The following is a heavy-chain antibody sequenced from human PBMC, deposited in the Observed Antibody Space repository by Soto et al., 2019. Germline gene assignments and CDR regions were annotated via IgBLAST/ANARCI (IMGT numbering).Heavy chain of an antibody. CDR2: IYSCGST. CDR1: GFTVSSNY. J-gene: IGHJ6*02. CDR3: ARDWSSHCYTSDYYYGMDV. Sequence: EVQLVESGGGLIQPGGSLRLSCAASGFTVSSNYMSWVRQAPGKGLEWVSVIYSCGSTYYADSVKGRFTISRDNSKNTLYLQMNSLRAEDTAVYYCARDWSSHCYTSDYYYGMDVWGQGTTVTVSS. D-gene: IGHD2-2*02. V-gene: IGHV3-66*03.